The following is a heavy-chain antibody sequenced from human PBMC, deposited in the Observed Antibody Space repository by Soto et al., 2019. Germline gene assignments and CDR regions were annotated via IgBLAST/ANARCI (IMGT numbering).Heavy chain of an antibody. CDR3: AREVVVAATHYYGMDV. D-gene: IGHD2-15*01. J-gene: IGHJ6*02. V-gene: IGHV1-69*05. CDR1: GGTFSSYA. Sequence: QVQLVQSGAEVKKPGSSVKVSCKASGGTFSSYAISWVRQAPGQGLEWMGGIIPIFGTANYAQKFQGRVTITXXEXTXXAYMELSSLRSEDTAVYYCAREVVVAATHYYGMDVWGQGTTVTVSS. CDR2: IIPIFGTA.